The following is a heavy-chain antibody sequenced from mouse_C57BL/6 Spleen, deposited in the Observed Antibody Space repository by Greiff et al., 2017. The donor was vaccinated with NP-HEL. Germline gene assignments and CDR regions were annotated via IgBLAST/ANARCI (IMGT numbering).Heavy chain of an antibody. CDR1: GYTFTEYS. Sequence: QLQQSGAALVKPGASVKLSCKASGYTFTEYSIHWVKQRSGQGLEWIGWFYPGSGSIKYNEKFKDKATLTADKSSSTVYMELSRLTSEDSAVYFCARLLTDYYAMDYWGQGTSVTVSS. V-gene: IGHV1-62-2*01. J-gene: IGHJ4*01. CDR2: FYPGSGSI. D-gene: IGHD4-1*01. CDR3: ARLLTDYYAMDY.